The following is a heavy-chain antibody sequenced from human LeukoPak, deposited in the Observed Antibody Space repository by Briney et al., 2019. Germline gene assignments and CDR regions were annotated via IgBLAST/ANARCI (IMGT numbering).Heavy chain of an antibody. CDR2: IYYSGST. Sequence: SETLSLTCTVSGGSISSSSYYWGWIRQPPGKGLEWIGSIYYSGSTYYNPSLKSRVTISVDTSKNQFSLKLSSVTAADTAVYYCARDKAGSGYCSSTSCFRLNWFDPWGQGTLVTVSS. J-gene: IGHJ5*02. V-gene: IGHV4-39*07. CDR3: ARDKAGSGYCSSTSCFRLNWFDP. CDR1: GGSISSSSYY. D-gene: IGHD2-2*01.